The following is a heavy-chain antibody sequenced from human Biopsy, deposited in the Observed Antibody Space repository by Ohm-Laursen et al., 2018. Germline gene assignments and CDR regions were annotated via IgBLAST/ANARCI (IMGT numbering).Heavy chain of an antibody. CDR2: IDPDGGRT. Sequence: GSSVKVSCKTSGYTFTGSYMHWVRQAPGQGLEWMGWIDPDGGRTSFGQNFQGRVTMTSDTSTGTAYLELTRLRSDDTAVYYCARDPYCSGGNCYSPLDHWGQGTLVTVSA. CDR3: ARDPYCSGGNCYSPLDH. J-gene: IGHJ4*02. D-gene: IGHD2-15*01. V-gene: IGHV1-2*02. CDR1: GYTFTGSY.